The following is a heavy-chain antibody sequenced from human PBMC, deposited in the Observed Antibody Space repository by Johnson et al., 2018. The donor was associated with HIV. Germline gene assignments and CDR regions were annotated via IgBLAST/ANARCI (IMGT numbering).Heavy chain of an antibody. V-gene: IGHV3-11*04. D-gene: IGHD1-26*01. CDR1: GFRFSDHY. CDR3: AKSTWELRHLDAFDI. Sequence: QVQLVESGGGLVKPGGSLRLSCEASGFRFSDHYMSWIRQAPGKGLEWISYISTSGSTKYYADSVKGQFTISRDNSKNKLYLQMNSLRAEDTAVYYCAKSTWELRHLDAFDIWGQGTMVTVSS. CDR2: ISTSGSTK. J-gene: IGHJ3*02.